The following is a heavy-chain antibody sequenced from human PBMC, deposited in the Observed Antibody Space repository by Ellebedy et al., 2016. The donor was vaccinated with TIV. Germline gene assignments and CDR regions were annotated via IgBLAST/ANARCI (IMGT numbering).Heavy chain of an antibody. CDR2: LYPDAKT. D-gene: IGHD2-21*01. J-gene: IGHJ5*02. CDR3: ARDPGGGGDFGDNWFDP. Sequence: GGSLRLSCAASGFDVSSYFMSWVRLAPGKGLEWVSVLYPDAKTNYTDSVNGRFIVSRDSSKNTLYLQVNSLTAEDTAVYYCARDPGGGGDFGDNWFDPWGQGTLVTVSS. CDR1: GFDVSSYF. V-gene: IGHV3-66*01.